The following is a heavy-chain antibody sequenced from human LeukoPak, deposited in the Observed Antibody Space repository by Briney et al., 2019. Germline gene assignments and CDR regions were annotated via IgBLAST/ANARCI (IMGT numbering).Heavy chain of an antibody. CDR3: ARGRYYDILTGLNAFDI. J-gene: IGHJ3*02. Sequence: SVKVSCKASGYTFTSYGISWVRQTPGQGLEWMGWISAYNGDTNYAQKLQGRVTMTTDTSTSTAYMELRSLRSDDTAVYYCARGRYYDILTGLNAFDIWGQGTMVTVSS. CDR1: GYTFTSYG. CDR2: ISAYNGDT. D-gene: IGHD3-9*01. V-gene: IGHV1-18*01.